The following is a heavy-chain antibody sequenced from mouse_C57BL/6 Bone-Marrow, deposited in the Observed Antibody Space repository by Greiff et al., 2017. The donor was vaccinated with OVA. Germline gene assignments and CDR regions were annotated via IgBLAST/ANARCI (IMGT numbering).Heavy chain of an antibody. V-gene: IGHV1-54*01. D-gene: IGHD4-1*01. CDR1: GYAFTNYL. J-gene: IGHJ4*01. CDR2: INPGSGGT. CDR3: ALTGSRDYAMDY. Sequence: VQLQQSGAELVRPWTSVKVSCKASGYAFTNYLIEWVKQRPGQGLGWIGVINPGSGGTNYNEKFKGKATLTADKSSSTAYMQLSSLTSEDSAVYFCALTGSRDYAMDYWGQGTSVTVSS.